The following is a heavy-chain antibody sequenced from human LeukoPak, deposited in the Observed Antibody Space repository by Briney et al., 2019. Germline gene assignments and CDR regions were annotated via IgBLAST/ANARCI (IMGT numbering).Heavy chain of an antibody. J-gene: IGHJ5*02. CDR2: IYYSGST. CDR3: ARDLCSGGSCYPGWLDP. V-gene: IGHV4-59*01. D-gene: IGHD2-15*01. Sequence: SETLSLTCTVSGGSISTYYWSWVRQSPGKGLEWIGHIYYSGSTNYNPSLKSRVAMSVDTSKNQFSLKLSSVTAADTAVYYCARDLCSGGSCYPGWLDPWGQGTLVTVSS. CDR1: GGSISTYY.